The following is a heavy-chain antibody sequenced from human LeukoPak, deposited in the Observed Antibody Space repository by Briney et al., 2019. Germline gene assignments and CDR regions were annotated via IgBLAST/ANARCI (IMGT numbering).Heavy chain of an antibody. CDR3: ARGKGEQFGELLVDY. Sequence: ASVKVSCKASGGIFSSYTFNWVRQAPGQGLEWMGWINPNSGGTNYAQNFQGRVTMTRDTSISAAYMELSRLKSDDTAVYYCARGKGEQFGELLVDYWGQGTLVTVSS. J-gene: IGHJ4*02. D-gene: IGHD3-10*01. CDR1: GGIFSSYT. V-gene: IGHV1-2*02. CDR2: INPNSGGT.